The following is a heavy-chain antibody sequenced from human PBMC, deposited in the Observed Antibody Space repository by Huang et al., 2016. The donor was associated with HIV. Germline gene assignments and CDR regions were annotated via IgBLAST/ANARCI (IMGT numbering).Heavy chain of an antibody. V-gene: IGHV3-74*01. CDR1: EFTFSHYW. J-gene: IGHJ4*02. Sequence: EVQLVESGGGLVQPGGSLRLSCAASEFTFSHYWMHWVRQAPGKGLVWVSRGNTDGSTTNYADSVKGRFTISRDNAKKTLYLQLNSLRAEDTAVYYCARADYGDYDFDYWGQGTLVTVSS. CDR2: GNTDGSTT. D-gene: IGHD4-17*01. CDR3: ARADYGDYDFDY.